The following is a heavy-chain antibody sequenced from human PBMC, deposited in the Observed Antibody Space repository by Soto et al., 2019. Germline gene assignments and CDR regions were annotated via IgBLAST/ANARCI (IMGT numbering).Heavy chain of an antibody. CDR2: ISNDGQSE. CDR1: GFTFSSYG. CDR3: AKEGPGGGRHFYYGMDV. Sequence: QLVESGGDVVQAGTSLRLSCVASGFTFSSYGFHWVRQRPGKGLEWVAVISNDGQSEYYSESVKGGFSVSREWPGSTVYLQITSLRPEDTAVYYCAKEGPGGGRHFYYGMDVWGQGTTVTVSS. V-gene: IGHV3-30*18. J-gene: IGHJ6*02. D-gene: IGHD1-26*01.